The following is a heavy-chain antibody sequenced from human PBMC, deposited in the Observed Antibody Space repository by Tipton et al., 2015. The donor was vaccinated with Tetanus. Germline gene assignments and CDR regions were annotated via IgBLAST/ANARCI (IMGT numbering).Heavy chain of an antibody. CDR3: TRVTISSGWSGI. CDR2: IYTSGSTSGST. V-gene: IGHV4-4*07. Sequence: TLSLTCTVSGDSISTYCWNWVRQPAGKGPEWIGRIYTSGSTSGSTHYNPSLKSRATLSLDTSKSQFSLKLSSLTAADTTVYYCTRVTISSGWSGIWGQGTLVTVSS. J-gene: IGHJ3*02. D-gene: IGHD6-19*01. CDR1: GDSISTYC.